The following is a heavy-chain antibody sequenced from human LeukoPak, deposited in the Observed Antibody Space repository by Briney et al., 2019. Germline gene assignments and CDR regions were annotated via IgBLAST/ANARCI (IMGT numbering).Heavy chain of an antibody. CDR3: AKPKTGYSSSWSDAFDI. J-gene: IGHJ3*02. CDR1: GFTFSSYA. Sequence: GGSLRLSCAASGFTFSSYAMSWVRQAPGKGLEWVSAISGSGGSTYYADSVKGRFTIPRDNSKNTLYLQMNSLRAEDTAVYYCAKPKTGYSSSWSDAFDIWGQGTMVTVSS. CDR2: ISGSGGST. D-gene: IGHD6-13*01. V-gene: IGHV3-23*01.